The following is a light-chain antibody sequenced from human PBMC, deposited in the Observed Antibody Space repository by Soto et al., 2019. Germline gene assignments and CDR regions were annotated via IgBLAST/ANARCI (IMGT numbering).Light chain of an antibody. CDR1: QSVSSTS. CDR3: QQYGTSLWT. Sequence: EIVLTQSAGTLSWSPGERATLSCGASQSVSSTSLAWYQQKPGQAPRLLIYGASTRATGIPDRFSGSGYGTDFNLTISRVETEDFALYYCQQYGTSLWTFGQGTKVDIK. J-gene: IGKJ1*01. V-gene: IGKV3-20*01. CDR2: GAS.